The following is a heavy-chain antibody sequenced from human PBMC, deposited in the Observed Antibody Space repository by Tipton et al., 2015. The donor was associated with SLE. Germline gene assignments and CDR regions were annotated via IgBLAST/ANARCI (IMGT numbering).Heavy chain of an antibody. CDR3: VRQGAGDAFDV. CDR1: GGSISSTSYY. Sequence: SGGSISSTSYYWGWIRQPPGKGLEWIGSLHVTESTYYNPSLKSRATISLGTSKRLFSLKLTSMGAADTAIYYCVRQGAGDAFDVWGQGTMVTVSS. CDR2: LHVTEST. J-gene: IGHJ3*01. V-gene: IGHV4-39*07.